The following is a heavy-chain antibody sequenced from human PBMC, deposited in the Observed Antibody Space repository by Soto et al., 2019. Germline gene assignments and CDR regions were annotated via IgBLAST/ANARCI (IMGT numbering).Heavy chain of an antibody. Sequence: GASVKVSCKASGGTFSSYAISWVRQAPGQGLEWMGGIIHIFGTANYAQKFQGRVTITAEESRSTAYMELSSLRSEDTAGYYCASGSSRTIDYWGQGTLVTVSS. V-gene: IGHV1-69*13. D-gene: IGHD6-13*01. CDR3: ASGSSRTIDY. J-gene: IGHJ4*02. CDR2: IIHIFGTA. CDR1: GGTFSSYA.